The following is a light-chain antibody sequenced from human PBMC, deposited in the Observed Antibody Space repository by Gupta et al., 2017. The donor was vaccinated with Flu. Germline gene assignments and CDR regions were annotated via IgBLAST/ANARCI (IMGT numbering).Light chain of an antibody. J-gene: IGKJ1*01. V-gene: IGKV1-39*01. CDR1: QSISSY. Sequence: SPSSLSASVGDRVTITCRASQSISSYLNWYQQKPGKAPKLLIYAASSLQSGVPSRFSGSGSGTDFTLTISRLQPEDFATYYCQQSYSTHTFGQGTKVEIK. CDR3: QQSYSTHT. CDR2: AAS.